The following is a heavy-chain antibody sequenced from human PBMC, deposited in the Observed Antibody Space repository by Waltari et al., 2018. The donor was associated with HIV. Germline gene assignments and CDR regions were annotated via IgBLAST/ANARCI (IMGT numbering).Heavy chain of an antibody. CDR3: ARAESITADYYYYGMDV. CDR1: GYTFTGYY. J-gene: IGHJ6*02. D-gene: IGHD3-3*01. CDR2: INPNSGGT. V-gene: IGHV1-2*04. Sequence: QVQLVQSGAEVKKPGASVKVSCKASGYTFTGYYMHWVRQAPGQGLEWMGWINPNSGGTNYAQKFQGWVTMTRDTSISTAYMELSRLRSDDTAVYYCARAESITADYYYYGMDVWGQGTTVTVSS.